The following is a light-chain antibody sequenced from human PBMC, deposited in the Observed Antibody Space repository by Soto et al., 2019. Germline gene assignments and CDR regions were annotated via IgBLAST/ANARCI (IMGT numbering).Light chain of an antibody. CDR3: SSYTSSNTLV. CDR2: DVS. Sequence: QSALTQPASVSGSPGQSITLSCTGTSSDVGGYNYVSWYQQHPGKAAKLMIYDVSNRPSGVSNRFSGSKSGNTASLTISGLQAEDEGDYYCSSYTSSNTLVFGGGTKLTVL. J-gene: IGLJ2*01. CDR1: SSDVGGYNY. V-gene: IGLV2-14*01.